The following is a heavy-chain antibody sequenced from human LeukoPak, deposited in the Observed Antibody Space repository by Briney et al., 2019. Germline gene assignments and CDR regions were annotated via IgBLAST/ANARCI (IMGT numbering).Heavy chain of an antibody. CDR3: ARDRYGSGSYYKPSFDY. CDR1: GYTFTSYG. CDR2: ISAYNGNT. Sequence: GASVKVSCKASGYTFTSYGISWVRQAPGQGLEWMGWISAYNGNTNYAQKLQGRVTMTTDTSTSTAYMELRSLRSDDTAVYYCARDRYGSGSYYKPSFDYWGQGTLVTVSS. D-gene: IGHD3-10*01. J-gene: IGHJ4*02. V-gene: IGHV1-18*01.